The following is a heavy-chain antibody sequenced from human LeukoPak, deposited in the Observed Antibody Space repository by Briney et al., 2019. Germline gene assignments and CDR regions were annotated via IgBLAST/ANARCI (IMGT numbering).Heavy chain of an antibody. V-gene: IGHV3-23*01. CDR3: AKDGVSYNRRWYWFDS. J-gene: IGHJ5*01. Sequence: GGSLRLTCAASGFTFSDYGMSWVRQPPGKGLQWVSSIGGSGDDTFYADSVKGRFTISRDNSKNTLYLHLSNLTAEDTAVYYCAKDGVSYNRRWYWFDSWGQGTLLTVSS. CDR1: GFTFSDYG. D-gene: IGHD3-10*01. CDR2: IGGSGDDT.